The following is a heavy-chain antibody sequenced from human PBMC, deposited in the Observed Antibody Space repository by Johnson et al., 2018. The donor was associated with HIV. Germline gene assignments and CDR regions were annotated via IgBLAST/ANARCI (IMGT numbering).Heavy chain of an antibody. V-gene: IGHV3-30*04. CDR2: ISYDGSNK. CDR1: GFTFSSYA. J-gene: IGHJ3*02. D-gene: IGHD3-3*01. Sequence: QVQLVESGGGVVQPGRSLRLSCAASGFTFSSYAMHWVRQAPGKGLEWVAVISYDGSNKYYADSVKGRFTISRDNSKNTLYLQMNSLRAEDTAVYYCARDRRITIFGSGRAVQSNDAFDMWGQGTMVTVSS. CDR3: ARDRRITIFGSGRAVQSNDAFDM.